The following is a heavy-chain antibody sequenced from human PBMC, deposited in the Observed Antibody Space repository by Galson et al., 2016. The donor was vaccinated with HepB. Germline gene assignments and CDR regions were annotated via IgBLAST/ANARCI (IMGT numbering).Heavy chain of an antibody. D-gene: IGHD1-20*01. V-gene: IGHV3-64*01. CDR2: ISRDGGTT. CDR3: AREDMTGTADY. CDR1: GFIFSNNV. J-gene: IGHJ4*02. Sequence: SLRLSCAASGFIFSNNVMHWVRQTPGKGLESVSAISRDGGTTFYANSVKGRFIISRDNSKNTLFLQMGSLRAEGMAVYYCAREDMTGTADYWGQGTLITVSS.